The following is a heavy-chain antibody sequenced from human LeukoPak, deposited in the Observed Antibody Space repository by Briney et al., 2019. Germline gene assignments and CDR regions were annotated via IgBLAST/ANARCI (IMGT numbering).Heavy chain of an antibody. CDR2: INQDGSEK. V-gene: IGHV3-7*01. D-gene: IGHD6-19*01. CDR1: GFTFSSYW. J-gene: IGHJ4*02. Sequence: PGGSLRLSCAASGFTFSSYWMSWVRQAPGKGLEWVANINQDGSEKYYVDSVKGRFTISRDNAKNSLYLQMISLGAEDTAVYYCAKGQWLDYWGQGTLVPVSS. CDR3: AKGQWLDY.